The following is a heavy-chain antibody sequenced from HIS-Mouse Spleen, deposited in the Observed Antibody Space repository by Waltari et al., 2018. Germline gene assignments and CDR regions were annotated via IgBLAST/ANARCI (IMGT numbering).Heavy chain of an antibody. J-gene: IGHJ5*02. CDR2: IYYSGRP. CDR3: ARSPYYDFWSGYSDNWFDP. D-gene: IGHD3-3*01. V-gene: IGHV4-31*03. Sequence: QVQLQESGPGLVKPSQTLSLTCTVSGGSISSGGYYWSWIRQHPGKGLEWIGYIYYSGRPSEHPTLKSRVTLSVDTSKNQFSLKLGSVTAADTAVYYCARSPYYDFWSGYSDNWFDPWGQGTLVTVSS. CDR1: GGSISSGGYY.